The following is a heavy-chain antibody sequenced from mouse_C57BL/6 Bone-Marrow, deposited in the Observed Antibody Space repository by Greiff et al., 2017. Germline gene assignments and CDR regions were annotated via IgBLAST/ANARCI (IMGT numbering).Heavy chain of an antibody. D-gene: IGHD3-2*02. Sequence: QVQLQQPGAELVKPGASVKLSCTASGYTFTSYWMHWVKQRPGRGLEWIGRIDTNSGGTKYNEKFKSKATLTVDKPSSTAYMQLSSLTSEDSAVYYCARDSSASPFAYWGQGTLVTVSA. CDR1: GYTFTSYW. CDR3: ARDSSASPFAY. V-gene: IGHV1-72*01. J-gene: IGHJ3*01. CDR2: IDTNSGGT.